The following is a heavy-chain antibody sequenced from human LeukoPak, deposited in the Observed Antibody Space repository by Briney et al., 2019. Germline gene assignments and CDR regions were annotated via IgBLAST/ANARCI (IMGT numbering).Heavy chain of an antibody. CDR3: ARAYCSGGSCYPFYYGMDV. D-gene: IGHD2-15*01. CDR2: IIPIFGTA. CDR1: GGTFSSYA. J-gene: IGHJ6*04. Sequence: GSSVKVSCKASGGTFSSYAISWVRQAPGQGLEWMGGIIPIFGTANYAQKFQGRVTITADEPTNTAYMELSSLRSEDTAVYYCARAYCSGGSCYPFYYGMDVWGKGTTVTVSS. V-gene: IGHV1-69*01.